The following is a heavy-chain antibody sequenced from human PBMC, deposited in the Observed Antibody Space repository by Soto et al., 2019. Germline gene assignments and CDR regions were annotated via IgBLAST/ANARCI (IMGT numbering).Heavy chain of an antibody. J-gene: IGHJ4*02. CDR3: ARERAAAGMSTFDY. D-gene: IGHD6-13*01. V-gene: IGHV1-69*13. CDR2: IIPIFGTA. Sequence: ASVKVSCKASGGTFSSYAISWVRQAPGQGLEWMGGIIPIFGTANYAQKFQGRVTITADESTSTAYMELSSLRSEDTAVYYCARERAAAGMSTFDYRGQGTLVTVSS. CDR1: GGTFSSYA.